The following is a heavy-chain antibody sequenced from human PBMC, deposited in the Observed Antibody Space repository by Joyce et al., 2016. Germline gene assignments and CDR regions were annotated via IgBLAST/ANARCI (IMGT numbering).Heavy chain of an antibody. CDR3: AREAVYKTYYYGMDV. CDR1: GGSINNNNYY. CDR2: IHGRGIT. Sequence: QVQLQESGPGLVKPSQTLSLICTVSGGSINNNNYYWSWIRTPYGKGLEWIGRIHGRGITTYPPSHKSRVTISIDTPKKQISLKVTSVTAADTAVYYCAREAVYKTYYYGMDVWGQGTTVTVSS. J-gene: IGHJ6*02. V-gene: IGHV4-61*02. D-gene: IGHD1-14*01.